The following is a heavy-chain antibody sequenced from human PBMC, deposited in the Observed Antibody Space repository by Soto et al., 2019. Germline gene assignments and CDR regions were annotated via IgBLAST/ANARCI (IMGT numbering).Heavy chain of an antibody. CDR2: IYYSGST. V-gene: IGHV4-39*01. Sequence: PSETLSLTCTVSGGSISSYYWGWIRQPPGKGLEWIGSIYYSGSTYYNPSLKSRVTTSVDTSKNQFSLKLSSVTAADTAVYYCARHYAVVLYHFDYWGLGTLVTVSS. D-gene: IGHD2-15*01. CDR3: ARHYAVVLYHFDY. J-gene: IGHJ4*02. CDR1: GGSISSYY.